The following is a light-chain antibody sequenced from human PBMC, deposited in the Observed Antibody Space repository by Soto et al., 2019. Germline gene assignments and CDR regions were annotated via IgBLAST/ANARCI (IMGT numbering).Light chain of an antibody. CDR1: SSNIGADYD. V-gene: IGLV1-40*01. CDR3: QSYDSSLSAVV. CDR2: GNN. Sequence: QSALTQPPSVSGAPGLRVTISCTGTSSNIGADYDVHWYRQLPGTAPKLLIYGNNNRPSGVPNRFFASKSGTSASLAIAGLQPDDESDYFCQSYDSSLSAVVFGGGTKVTVL. J-gene: IGLJ2*01.